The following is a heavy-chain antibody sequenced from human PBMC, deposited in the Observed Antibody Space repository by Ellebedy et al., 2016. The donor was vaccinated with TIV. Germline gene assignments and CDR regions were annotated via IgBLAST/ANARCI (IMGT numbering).Heavy chain of an antibody. J-gene: IGHJ4*02. CDR2: LKQDGSEE. V-gene: IGHV3-7*01. Sequence: GESLKISCVASGFTFSSYWMSWVRQAPGRGVEWVGNLKQDGSEEYYVDSVKGRFTISRDNAKNSLYLQMNSLRVEDTALYHCARSRYPGARSSFDSWGQGTLVTVSS. D-gene: IGHD6-6*01. CDR3: ARSRYPGARSSFDS. CDR1: GFTFSSYW.